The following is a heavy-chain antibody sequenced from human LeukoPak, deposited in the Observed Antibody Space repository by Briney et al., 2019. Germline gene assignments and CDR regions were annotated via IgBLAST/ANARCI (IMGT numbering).Heavy chain of an antibody. D-gene: IGHD4-17*01. Sequence: PSETLSLTCTVSGGSISSSGYYWGWIRQPPGKGLEWIGSIYYSGSTYYNPSLKSRVTISVDTSKNQFSLKLSSVTAADTAVYYCARGNYGDYYTEGWFDPWGQGTLVTVSS. CDR2: IYYSGST. J-gene: IGHJ5*02. CDR3: ARGNYGDYYTEGWFDP. V-gene: IGHV4-39*07. CDR1: GGSISSSGYY.